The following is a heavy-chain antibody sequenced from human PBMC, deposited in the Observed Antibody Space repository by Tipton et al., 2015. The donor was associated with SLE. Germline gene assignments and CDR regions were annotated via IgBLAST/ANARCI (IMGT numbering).Heavy chain of an antibody. CDR1: GFTFDDYA. D-gene: IGHD7-27*01. V-gene: IGHV3-43D*03. CDR3: AKVRTGLLIDAFDI. Sequence: SLRLSCVASGFTFDDYAMDWIRQAPGKGLEWVALIRWDGTRTYYADSVQGRFTISRDNSRNSLYLQMNSLRAEDTALYFCAKVRTGLLIDAFDIWGQGTMVTVSS. J-gene: IGHJ3*02. CDR2: IRWDGTRT.